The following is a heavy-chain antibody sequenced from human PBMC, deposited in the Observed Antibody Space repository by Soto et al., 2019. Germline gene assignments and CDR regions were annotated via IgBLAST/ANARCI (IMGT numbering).Heavy chain of an antibody. V-gene: IGHV3-21*01. CDR1: GFTFSSYS. CDR3: ASEQRTVYSGSYPFDY. CDR2: ISTSSSYI. J-gene: IGHJ4*02. Sequence: EVQLVESGGGLVKPGGSLRLSCAASGFTFSSYSMNWVRQAPGKGLEWVSSISTSSSYIYYADSVKGRFTISRDNAKNSLYLQMNSLRDEDTAVYYCASEQRTVYSGSYPFDYWGQGTLVTVSS. D-gene: IGHD1-26*01.